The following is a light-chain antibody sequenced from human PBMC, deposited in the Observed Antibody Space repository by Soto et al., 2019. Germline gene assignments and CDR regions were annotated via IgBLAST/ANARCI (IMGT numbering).Light chain of an antibody. V-gene: IGKV3-15*01. CDR2: GAS. Sequence: EVVMTQSPATLSMSPGERATLSCRASQSVSSSLAWYQQKPGQAPRLLIYGASTRATGIPHRFSGSGSETEFTLTISSLQAEEFAIYYGQQYNNWWTFGQGTKVEI. J-gene: IGKJ1*01. CDR1: QSVSSS. CDR3: QQYNNWWT.